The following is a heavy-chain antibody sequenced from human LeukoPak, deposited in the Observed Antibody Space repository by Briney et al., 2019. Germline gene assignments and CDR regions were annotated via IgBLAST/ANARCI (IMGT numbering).Heavy chain of an antibody. V-gene: IGHV3-48*03. D-gene: IGHD1-26*01. J-gene: IGHJ4*02. CDR2: IRSSGSTI. CDR1: GLTQSIYE. CDR3: ASTVGKTYYFDY. Sequence: PGGSLRLSCAASGLTQSIYEMNWVRQPPGKGLEWVSYIRSSGSTIYYADSVKGQFTISRANAKNSLYLQMNSLRAEDTAVYYCASTVGKTYYFDYWGQGTLVTVSS.